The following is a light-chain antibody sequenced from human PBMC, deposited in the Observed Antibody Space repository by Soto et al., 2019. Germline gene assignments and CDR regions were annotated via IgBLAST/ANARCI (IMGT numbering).Light chain of an antibody. V-gene: IGKV3-20*02. Sequence: EILLPQSPATLSLSPVSSATLSWMSSQSVSSSYLAWYQQKHGQAPRIIIYGEYSRATGIQARFSGSGSGKDSTLTIRSLQPEDFENYYCQKANSFPLNFGGGHKVDIK. CDR1: QSVSSSY. CDR3: QKANSFPLN. CDR2: GEY. J-gene: IGKJ4*01.